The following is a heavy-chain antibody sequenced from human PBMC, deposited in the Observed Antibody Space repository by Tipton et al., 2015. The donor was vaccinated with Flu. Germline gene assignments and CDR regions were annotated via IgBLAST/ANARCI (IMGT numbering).Heavy chain of an antibody. J-gene: IGHJ5*02. Sequence: TLSLTCTVSGNSIRSANYYWGWIRQPPGKGLEWIGNIFHSGNAYHNPSLKSRVTISVDTSKNQFSLKLTSVTAADTAVYDCARRDYSNYVSEPKNWFDPWGQGTLVTVSS. CDR2: IFHSGNA. CDR1: GNSIRSANYY. V-gene: IGHV4-38-2*02. CDR3: ARRDYSNYVSEPKNWFDP. D-gene: IGHD4-11*01.